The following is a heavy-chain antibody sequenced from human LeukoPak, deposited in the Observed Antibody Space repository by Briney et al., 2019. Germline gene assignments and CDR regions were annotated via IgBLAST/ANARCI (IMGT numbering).Heavy chain of an antibody. J-gene: IGHJ4*02. CDR1: GGSVSSGSYY. Sequence: SETLSLTCTVSGGSVSSGSYYWSWIRQPPGKGLEWIGYIYYSGSTNYNPSLKSRVTISVDTSKNQFSLKPSSVTAADTAVYYCAARLTPRYYFDYWGQGTLVTVSS. D-gene: IGHD2-15*01. CDR3: AARLTPRYYFDY. CDR2: IYYSGST. V-gene: IGHV4-61*01.